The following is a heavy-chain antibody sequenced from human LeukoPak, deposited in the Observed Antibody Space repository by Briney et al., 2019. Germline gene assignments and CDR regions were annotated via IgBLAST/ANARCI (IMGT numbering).Heavy chain of an antibody. CDR2: MNPNSGNT. D-gene: IGHD1-26*01. CDR3: ARGGSGSYFLDY. Sequence: ASVKVSCKASGYTFTSYDINWVRQATGQGLEWVGWMNPNSGNTGYAQKFQGRVTMTRNTSISTAYMELSSLRSEDTAVYYCARGGSGSYFLDYWGQGTLVTVSS. CDR1: GYTFTSYD. V-gene: IGHV1-8*01. J-gene: IGHJ4*02.